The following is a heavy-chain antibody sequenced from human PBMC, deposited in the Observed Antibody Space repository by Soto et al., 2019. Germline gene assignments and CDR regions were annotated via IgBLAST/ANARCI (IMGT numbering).Heavy chain of an antibody. CDR3: ARDSSYNYYDSSGSHRLYYYYGMDV. V-gene: IGHV4-4*07. CDR1: GGSISSYY. J-gene: IGHJ6*04. CDR2: IYTSGST. D-gene: IGHD3-22*01. Sequence: SETLSLTCTVSGGSISSYYWSWIRQPAGKGLEWIGRIYTSGSTNYNPSLKSRVTMSVDTSKNQFSLKLSSVTAADTAVYYCARDSSYNYYDSSGSHRLYYYYGMDVWGKGTTVIVSS.